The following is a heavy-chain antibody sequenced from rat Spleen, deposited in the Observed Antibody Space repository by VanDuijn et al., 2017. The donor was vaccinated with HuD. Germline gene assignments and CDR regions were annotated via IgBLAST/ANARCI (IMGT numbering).Heavy chain of an antibody. CDR2: ISYDGSST. V-gene: IGHV5-29*01. D-gene: IGHD4-3*01. CDR1: GFTFSDYY. CDR3: VREDLGVQY. Sequence: EVQLVESDGGLVQPGRSLKLSCAASGFTFSDYYMAWVRQAPTKGLEWVATISYDGSSTYYRDSVKGRFTISRDNAKSTLYLQMDSLTSEDTATYYCVREDLGVQYWGQGVMVTVSS. J-gene: IGHJ2*01.